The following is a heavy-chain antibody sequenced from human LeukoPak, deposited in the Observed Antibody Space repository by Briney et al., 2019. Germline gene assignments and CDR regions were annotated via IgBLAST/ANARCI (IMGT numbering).Heavy chain of an antibody. CDR1: GGSISSGSYY. CDR3: ARDCDYGSGSYCSY. V-gene: IGHV4-61*02. D-gene: IGHD3-10*01. Sequence: SETLSLTCTVSGGSISSGSYYWSWIRQPAGKGLEWIGRIYTSGSTNYNPSLKSRVTISVDTSKNQFSLKLTSVTAADTAVYYCARDCDYGSGSYCSYWGQGTLVTVSS. J-gene: IGHJ4*02. CDR2: IYTSGST.